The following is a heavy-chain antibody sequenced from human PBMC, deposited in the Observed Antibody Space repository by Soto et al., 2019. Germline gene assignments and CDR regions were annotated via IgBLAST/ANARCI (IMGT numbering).Heavy chain of an antibody. CDR2: IYPSDSDT. CDR1: GYTFTTNG. Sequence: PGESQKISCKGSGYTFTTNGSGWVRQMPGKGLEWMGIIYPSDSDTRYSPSFQGQVTISADKSINTAYLQWSSLKASDTALYFCARPYGGDYWGQGTLVTVSS. D-gene: IGHD4-17*01. V-gene: IGHV5-51*01. CDR3: ARPYGGDY. J-gene: IGHJ4*02.